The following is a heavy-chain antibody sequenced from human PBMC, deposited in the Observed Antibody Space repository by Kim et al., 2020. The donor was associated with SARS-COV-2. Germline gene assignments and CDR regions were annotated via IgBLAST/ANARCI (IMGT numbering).Heavy chain of an antibody. CDR3: ARVRSYGPFDY. CDR1: GFTFSDYY. D-gene: IGHD5-18*01. Sequence: GGSLRLSCAASGFTFSDYYMSWIRQAPGKGLEWVSYISSSSSYTNYADSVNGRFTISRDNAKNSLYLQMNSLRAEDTAVYYCARVRSYGPFDYWGQGTLVTVSS. CDR2: ISSSSSYT. V-gene: IGHV3-11*05. J-gene: IGHJ4*02.